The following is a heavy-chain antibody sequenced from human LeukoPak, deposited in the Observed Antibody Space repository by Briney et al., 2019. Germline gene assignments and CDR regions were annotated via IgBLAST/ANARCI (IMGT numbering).Heavy chain of an antibody. CDR2: INYSGST. CDR3: AYGLYEGFDY. J-gene: IGHJ4*02. D-gene: IGHD5/OR15-5a*01. CDR1: GGSISSYY. V-gene: IGHV4-59*01. Sequence: SETLSLTCTVSGGSISSYYWSWIRQPPGKGLEWIGYINYSGSTNYSPSLKSRVTISVDTSKNQFSLKLSSVTAADTAGYYCAYGLYEGFDYWGQGTLVTVSS.